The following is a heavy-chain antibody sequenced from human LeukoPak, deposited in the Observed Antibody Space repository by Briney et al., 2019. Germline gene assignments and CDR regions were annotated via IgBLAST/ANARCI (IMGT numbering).Heavy chain of an antibody. Sequence: PSETLSLTCTVSGGSISSSNYYWGWVRQPPGKGLEWIANIYYSGGTYYSPSLRSRVTISVDTSKNQFSLKLTSVTAADTAVYYCARHASVSGNWPRPLDYWGQGSLVTVSS. CDR2: IYYSGGT. V-gene: IGHV4-39*01. J-gene: IGHJ4*02. D-gene: IGHD3-3*01. CDR1: GGSISSSNYY. CDR3: ARHASVSGNWPRPLDY.